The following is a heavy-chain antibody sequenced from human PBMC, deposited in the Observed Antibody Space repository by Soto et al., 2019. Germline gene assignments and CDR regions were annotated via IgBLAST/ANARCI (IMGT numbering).Heavy chain of an antibody. CDR3: AKDTCSSTSCYVFDY. J-gene: IGHJ4*02. CDR1: GFTFSSYA. Sequence: EVQLLESGGGLVQPRGSLRLSCAASGFTFSSYAMSWVRQAPGKGLEWVSAISGSGGSTYYADSVKGRFTISRDNSKNTLYLQMNSLRAEDTAVYYCAKDTCSSTSCYVFDYWGQGTLVTVSS. CDR2: ISGSGGST. D-gene: IGHD2-2*01. V-gene: IGHV3-23*01.